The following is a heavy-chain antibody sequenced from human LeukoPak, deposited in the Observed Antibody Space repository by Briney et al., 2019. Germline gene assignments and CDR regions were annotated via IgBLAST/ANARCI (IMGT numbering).Heavy chain of an antibody. CDR2: IYSGGST. Sequence: GGSLRLSCAASGFTVSSNYMSWVRQAPGKGLEWVSVIYSGGSTYYADSVKGRFTISRDNSKNTLYLQMNSLRAEDAAIYYCATYRQVLLPFESWGQGTLVTVSS. CDR1: GFTVSSNY. D-gene: IGHD2-8*02. CDR3: ATYRQVLLPFES. J-gene: IGHJ4*02. V-gene: IGHV3-66*01.